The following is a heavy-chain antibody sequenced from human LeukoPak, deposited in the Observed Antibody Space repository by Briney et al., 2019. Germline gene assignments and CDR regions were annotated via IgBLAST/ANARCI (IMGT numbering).Heavy chain of an antibody. J-gene: IGHJ4*02. CDR2: IYYSGST. CDR1: GGSFSGYY. Sequence: SETLSLTCAVYGGSFSGYYWSWIRQPPGKGLEWIGYIYYSGSTYYNPSLKSRVTISVDTSKNQFSLKLSSVTAADTAVYYCARAASGDCFDYWGQGTLVTVSS. CDR3: ARAASGDCFDY. V-gene: IGHV4-34*09. D-gene: IGHD7-27*01.